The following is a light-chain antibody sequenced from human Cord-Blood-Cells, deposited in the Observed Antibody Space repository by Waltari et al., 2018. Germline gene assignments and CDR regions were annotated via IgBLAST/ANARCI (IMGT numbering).Light chain of an antibody. CDR3: CSYAGSSTWV. CDR2: EGS. Sequence: SALTQPASVSGSPGQSLTISCTGTSSDVGSYNLVSCYQQHPGKAPKLMIYEGSKRPSGVSNRYSGSKYGNTASRTISGLQAEDEADYYCCSYAGSSTWVFGGGTKLTVL. V-gene: IGLV2-23*01. CDR1: SSDVGSYNL. J-gene: IGLJ3*02.